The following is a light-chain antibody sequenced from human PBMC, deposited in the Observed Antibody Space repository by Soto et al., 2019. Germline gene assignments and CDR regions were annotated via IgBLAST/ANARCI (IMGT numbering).Light chain of an antibody. Sequence: QSALTQPASVSGSPGQSITISCTGTSSDVGGYNYVSWYQQHPGKAPKLMIFDVSNRPSGVSNRFSGSKSGDTASLTISGLQAGDEADYYCSSYTGSSTLVVFGGGTKLT. CDR2: DVS. V-gene: IGLV2-14*01. CDR1: SSDVGGYNY. J-gene: IGLJ2*01. CDR3: SSYTGSSTLVV.